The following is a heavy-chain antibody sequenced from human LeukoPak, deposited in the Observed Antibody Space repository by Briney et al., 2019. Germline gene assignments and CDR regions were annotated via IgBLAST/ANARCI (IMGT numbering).Heavy chain of an antibody. CDR1: GGSISSNTYH. J-gene: IGHJ4*02. CDR2: MYYTGAT. V-gene: IGHV4-61*01. CDR3: ARFRGSGWYYFDS. Sequence: SETLSPTCTVSGGSISSNTYHWSWIRQPPGKGLEWIGYMYYTGATSHNPSLKSRVTISLDTSKNQFSLKLHSVTAADTAVYYCARFRGSGWYYFDSSGQGTLVTVSS. D-gene: IGHD6-19*01.